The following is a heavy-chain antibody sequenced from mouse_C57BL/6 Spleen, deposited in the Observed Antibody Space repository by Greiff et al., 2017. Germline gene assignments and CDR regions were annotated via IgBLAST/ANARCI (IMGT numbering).Heavy chain of an antibody. CDR2: IYPGSGST. V-gene: IGHV1-55*01. J-gene: IGHJ4*01. D-gene: IGHD2-4*01. CDR3: ARGGIYYDYGYAMDY. Sequence: VQLQQPGAELVKPGASVKMSCKASGYTFTSYWITWVKQRPGQGLEWIGDIYPGSGSTNYNEKLKSKATLTVDTSSSTAYLQRSSLTSEYSAVYYCARGGIYYDYGYAMDYWGQGTSVPVSS. CDR1: GYTFTSYW.